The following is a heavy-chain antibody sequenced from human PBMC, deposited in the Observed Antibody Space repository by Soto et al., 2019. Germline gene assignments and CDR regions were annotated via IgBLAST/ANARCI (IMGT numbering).Heavy chain of an antibody. CDR1: GGSVINSNYY. CDR2: VYYRGRR. Sequence: SETLSLTCTVSGGSVINSNYYWGWIRQSPGKGMEWIGSVYYRGRRYSKSSVKSRITISVDTFKNQFSLNLNSVTASDTAIYYCVSQRTTVLTQAYFDYWGPGALVTVSS. D-gene: IGHD2-15*01. CDR3: VSQRTTVLTQAYFDY. J-gene: IGHJ4*02. V-gene: IGHV4-39*01.